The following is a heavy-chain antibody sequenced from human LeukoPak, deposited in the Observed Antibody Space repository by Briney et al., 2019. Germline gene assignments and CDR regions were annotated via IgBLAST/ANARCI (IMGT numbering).Heavy chain of an antibody. Sequence: PGGSLRLSCAASGFTFSSYGIHWVRQAPGKGLEWVAVISYDGSNKYYADSVKGRFTISRDNSKNTLYLQMNSLRAEDTAVYYCARGSPNSSGYYSGWFDYWGQGTLVTVSS. CDR1: GFTFSSYG. J-gene: IGHJ4*02. CDR3: ARGSPNSSGYYSGWFDY. D-gene: IGHD3-22*01. V-gene: IGHV3-30*19. CDR2: ISYDGSNK.